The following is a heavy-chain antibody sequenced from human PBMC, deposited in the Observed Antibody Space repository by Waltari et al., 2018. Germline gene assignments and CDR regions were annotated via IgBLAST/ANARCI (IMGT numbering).Heavy chain of an antibody. CDR1: GFTLGRFW. J-gene: IGHJ4*02. Sequence: VQLVQSGGGLVQPGGSQRLFCIGPGFTLGRFWMSWVRQAPGKGLEWVANIKKDGSEEYYVDSVKGRFTISRDNAKKSLYLQMNSLRVEDTAVYYCARPPPGVVADAYDYWGQGTLVTVSS. CDR2: IKKDGSEE. CDR3: ARPPPGVVADAYDY. V-gene: IGHV3-7*01. D-gene: IGHD2-15*01.